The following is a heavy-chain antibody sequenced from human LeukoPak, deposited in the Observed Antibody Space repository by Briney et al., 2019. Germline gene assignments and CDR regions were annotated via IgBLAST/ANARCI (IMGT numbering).Heavy chain of an antibody. J-gene: IGHJ3*02. CDR3: ARGAPRDDYGDYGDVLAFDI. Sequence: AASVKVSCKASGYTFTSYGISWVRQAPGQGLEWMGWISAYNGNTNYAQKLQGRVTMTTDTSTSTAYMELRSLRSDDTAVYYCARGAPRDDYGDYGDVLAFDIWGQGTMVTVSS. V-gene: IGHV1-18*01. CDR1: GYTFTSYG. D-gene: IGHD4-17*01. CDR2: ISAYNGNT.